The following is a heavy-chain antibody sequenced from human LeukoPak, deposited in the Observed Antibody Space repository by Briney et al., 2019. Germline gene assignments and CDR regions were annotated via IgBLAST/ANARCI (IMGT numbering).Heavy chain of an antibody. V-gene: IGHV3-30*02. CDR3: AKTGMNTAMGGYYMDV. Sequence: GGSLRLSCAASGFTFTNYGIHWVRQAPGKGLEWVAFIRYDGSNKYYADSVKGRFTISRDNSKNTLYLQMNSLRAEDTAVYYCAKTGMNTAMGGYYMDVWGKGTTVTISS. J-gene: IGHJ6*03. D-gene: IGHD5-18*01. CDR1: GFTFTNYG. CDR2: IRYDGSNK.